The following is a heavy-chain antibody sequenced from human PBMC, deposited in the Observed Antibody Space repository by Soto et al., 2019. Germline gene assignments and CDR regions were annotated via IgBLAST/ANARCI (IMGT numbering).Heavy chain of an antibody. CDR3: AKDPGVDLYYGTLDY. CDR1: GFTFSSYG. Sequence: PGGSLRLSCAASGFTFSSYGMHWVRQAPGKGLEWVAVISYDGSNKYYADSVKGRFTISRDNSKNTLYLQMNSLRAEDTAVYYCAKDPGVDLYYGTLDYWGQGTLVTVSS. D-gene: IGHD3-10*01. J-gene: IGHJ4*02. CDR2: ISYDGSNK. V-gene: IGHV3-30*18.